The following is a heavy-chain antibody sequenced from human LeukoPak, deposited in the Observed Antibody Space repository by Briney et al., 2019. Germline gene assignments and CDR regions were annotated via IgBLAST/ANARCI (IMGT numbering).Heavy chain of an antibody. J-gene: IGHJ4*02. Sequence: GGSLRLSCASSGFTFSNAWMSWVRQAPGKGLECGGRIKSKTDGGTTDYAAPVKGRFTISRDDSKNPLYLQMNSLKTEDTAVYYCTIRMITFGGVIVEDFDYWGQGTLVTVSS. CDR3: TIRMITFGGVIVEDFDY. CDR2: IKSKTDGGTT. D-gene: IGHD3-16*02. CDR1: GFTFSNAW. V-gene: IGHV3-15*01.